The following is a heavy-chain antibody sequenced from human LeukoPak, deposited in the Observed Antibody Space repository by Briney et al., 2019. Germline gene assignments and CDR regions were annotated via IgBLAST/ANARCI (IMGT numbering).Heavy chain of an antibody. CDR3: AKGVGATYAFDY. J-gene: IGHJ4*02. D-gene: IGHD1-26*01. Sequence: GGSLRLSCAASGFTFDDYAMHWVRQAPGNGLEWVSGISWNSGSIGYADSVKGRFTISRDNAKNSLYLQMNSLRAEDTALYYCAKGVGATYAFDYWGQGTLVTVSS. V-gene: IGHV3-9*01. CDR2: ISWNSGSI. CDR1: GFTFDDYA.